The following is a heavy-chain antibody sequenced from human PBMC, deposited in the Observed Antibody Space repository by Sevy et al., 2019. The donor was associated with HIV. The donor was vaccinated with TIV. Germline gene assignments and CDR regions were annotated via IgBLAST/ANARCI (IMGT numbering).Heavy chain of an antibody. CDR3: TRDGGDGYNQN. CDR1: GFTFGDYA. D-gene: IGHD2-21*01. J-gene: IGHJ4*02. CDR2: IRSKAYGGTT. Sequence: GGSLRLSCTASGFTFGDYATSWFRQAPGKGLEWVGFIRSKAYGGTTEYAASVKGRFTISRDDSKSIAYLQMNSLKTEDTAVYYCTRDGGDGYNQNWGQGTLVTVSS. V-gene: IGHV3-49*03.